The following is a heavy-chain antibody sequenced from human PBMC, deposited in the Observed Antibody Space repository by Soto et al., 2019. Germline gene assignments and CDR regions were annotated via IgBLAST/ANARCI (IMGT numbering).Heavy chain of an antibody. CDR1: GGSISSYY. V-gene: IGHV4-59*01. CDR3: ARVVPRRAVAVAGSYVLID. D-gene: IGHD6-19*01. Sequence: SETLSLTCTVSGGSISSYYWSWIRQPPGKGLEWIGYIYYSGSTNYNPSLKSRVTISVDTSKNQFSLKLSSVTAADTAVYYCARVVPRRAVAVAGSYVLIDWGQGTLVTVSS. CDR2: IYYSGST. J-gene: IGHJ4*02.